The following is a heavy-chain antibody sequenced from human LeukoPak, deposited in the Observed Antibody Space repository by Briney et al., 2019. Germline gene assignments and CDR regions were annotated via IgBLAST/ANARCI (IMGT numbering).Heavy chain of an antibody. CDR3: ARTGGSYPYYFEY. CDR1: GFTFSSYA. Sequence: PGGSLRLSCAASGFTFSSYAMSWVRQAPGKGLEWVSSISSSSSYIYYADSVKGRFTISRDNAKNSLYLQMNSLRAEDTAVYYCARTGGSYPYYFEYWGQGTLVTVSS. CDR2: ISSSSSYI. D-gene: IGHD1-26*01. J-gene: IGHJ4*02. V-gene: IGHV3-21*01.